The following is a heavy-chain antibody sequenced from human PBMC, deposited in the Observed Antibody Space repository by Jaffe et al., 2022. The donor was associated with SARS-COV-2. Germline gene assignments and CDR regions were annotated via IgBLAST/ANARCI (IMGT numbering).Heavy chain of an antibody. Sequence: EVQLVESGGGLVQPGRSLRLSCTASGFSFGDYDMGWFRQAPGKGLEWVGSIRSKAYGGAADYAESVKGRFTISRDDSKSIAYLQMNSLKTEDTAVYYCTRDLFGVGWHQSIWGHGTMVTISS. CDR1: GFSFGDYD. D-gene: IGHD3-3*01. J-gene: IGHJ3*02. CDR3: TRDLFGVGWHQSI. V-gene: IGHV3-49*03. CDR2: IRSKAYGGAA.